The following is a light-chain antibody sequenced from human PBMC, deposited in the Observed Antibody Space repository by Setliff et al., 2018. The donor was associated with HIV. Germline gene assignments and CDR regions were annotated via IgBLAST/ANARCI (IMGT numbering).Light chain of an antibody. Sequence: SYELTQPSSVSVSPGQTARITCSGDVLAKKYVRWFQQKPGQAPVVVIYKDSERASGIPERFSGSSSGTTVTLTISGAQVDDEADYYCYSAADNSLVFGGGTKVTV. V-gene: IGLV3-27*01. CDR2: KDS. J-gene: IGLJ2*01. CDR3: YSAADNSLV. CDR1: VLAKKY.